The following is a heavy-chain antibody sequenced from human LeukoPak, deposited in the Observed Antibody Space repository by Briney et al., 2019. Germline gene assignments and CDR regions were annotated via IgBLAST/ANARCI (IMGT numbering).Heavy chain of an antibody. Sequence: ASVKVSCKASGYTFTDYYMHWVRQAPGQGLEWMGWINPNSGGTNYAQKFQGRVTMTRDTSISTAHMELSRLRSDDTAVYYCAKGYDFWSGYYSAAEYFQHWGQGTLVTVSS. CDR3: AKGYDFWSGYYSAAEYFQH. J-gene: IGHJ1*01. V-gene: IGHV1-2*02. CDR1: GYTFTDYY. D-gene: IGHD3-3*01. CDR2: INPNSGGT.